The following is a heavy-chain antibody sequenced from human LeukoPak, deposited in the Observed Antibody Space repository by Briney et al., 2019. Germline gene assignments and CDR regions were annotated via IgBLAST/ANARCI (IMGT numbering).Heavy chain of an antibody. CDR3: ARGDDYGDYVFDP. CDR1: GFTFSSYA. CDR2: ISYDGSNK. V-gene: IGHV3-30-3*01. J-gene: IGHJ5*02. D-gene: IGHD4-17*01. Sequence: PGRSLRLSCAASGFTFSSYAMHWVRQAPGKGLEWVAVISYDGSNKYYADSVKGRFTISRDNSKNTLYPQMNSLRAEDTAVYYCARGDDYGDYVFDPWGQGTLVTVSS.